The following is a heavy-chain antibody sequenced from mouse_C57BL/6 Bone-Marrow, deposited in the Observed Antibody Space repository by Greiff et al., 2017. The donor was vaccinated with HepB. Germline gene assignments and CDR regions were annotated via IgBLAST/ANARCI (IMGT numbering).Heavy chain of an antibody. CDR1: GFNIKDYY. D-gene: IGHD1-1*01. CDR3: ARYYYGSSYGRYFDV. Sequence: EVKLVESGAELVKPGASVKLSCTASGFNIKDYYMHWVKQRTEQGLEWIGRIDPEDGETKYAPKFQGKATITADTSSNTAYLQLSSLTSEDTAVYYCARYYYGSSYGRYFDVWGTGTTVTVSS. J-gene: IGHJ1*03. V-gene: IGHV14-2*01. CDR2: IDPEDGET.